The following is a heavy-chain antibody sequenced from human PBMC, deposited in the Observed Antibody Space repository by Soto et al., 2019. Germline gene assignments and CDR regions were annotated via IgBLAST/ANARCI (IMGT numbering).Heavy chain of an antibody. J-gene: IGHJ4*02. CDR2: ISAYNGNT. CDR3: VREWRQLVLDY. V-gene: IGHV1-18*01. Sequence: ASVNVSCKASGYTFTSYGISWVRQAPGQGLEWMGWISAYNGNTNYAQKLQGRVTMTTDTSTSTAYMELRSLRSDDTAVYYCVREWRQLVLDYWGQGTLVTVSS. D-gene: IGHD6-13*01. CDR1: GYTFTSYG.